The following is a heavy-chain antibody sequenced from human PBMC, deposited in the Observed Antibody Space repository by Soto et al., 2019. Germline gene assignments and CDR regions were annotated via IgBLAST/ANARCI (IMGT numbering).Heavy chain of an antibody. CDR2: IYYSGTT. V-gene: IGHV4-39*01. Sequence: SETLSLTCSVSGYSISSTRHYWGWLRQPPGKGLEWIGNIYYSGTTDYNPSLKNRVSISVDTSKNQFSLTLTSVTAADAAVYYCARTLDSGCAFDLWGDGTMVTVS. CDR3: ARTLDSGCAFDL. D-gene: IGHD4-17*01. J-gene: IGHJ3*01. CDR1: GYSISSTRHY.